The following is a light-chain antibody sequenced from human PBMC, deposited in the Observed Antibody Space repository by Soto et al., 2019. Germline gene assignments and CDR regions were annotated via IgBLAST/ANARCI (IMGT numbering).Light chain of an antibody. CDR3: QQYSSSPPRYT. CDR1: QSVSSSY. V-gene: IGKV3-20*01. Sequence: EIVLTQSPGTLSLSPGERATLSCRASQSVSSSYLAWYQQKPGQTPRLLIYGASSRATGIPDRFSGSGSGTDFTLTIGRRGPEDFAVYYCQQYSSSPPRYTFGQGPKLEIK. J-gene: IGKJ2*01. CDR2: GAS.